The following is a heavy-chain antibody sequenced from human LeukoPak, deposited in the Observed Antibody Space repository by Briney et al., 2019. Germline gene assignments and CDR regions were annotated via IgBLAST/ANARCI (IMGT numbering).Heavy chain of an antibody. CDR2: IYYSGST. Sequence: PSETLSLTCTVSGYSISSGYYWGWIRQPPGKGLEWIGSIYYSGSTYYNPSLKSRVTISVDTSKNQFSLKLSSVTAADTAVYYCARMGGSGSSDSYYFDYWGQGTLVTVSS. V-gene: IGHV4-38-2*02. D-gene: IGHD3-10*01. J-gene: IGHJ4*02. CDR3: ARMGGSGSSDSYYFDY. CDR1: GYSISSGYY.